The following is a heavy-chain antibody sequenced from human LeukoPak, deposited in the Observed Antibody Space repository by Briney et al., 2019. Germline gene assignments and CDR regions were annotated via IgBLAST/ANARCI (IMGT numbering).Heavy chain of an antibody. CDR3: AKTPYYESSGYFDY. CDR2: ISWNSGTI. D-gene: IGHD3-22*01. J-gene: IGHJ4*02. V-gene: IGHV3-9*01. Sequence: PGRSLRLSCAASGFTFDDYAMHWVRQAPGKGLEWVSGISWNSGTIVYADSVKGQFTISRDNAKNSLYLQMNSLRAEDTALYYCAKTPYYESSGYFDYWGQGTLITVSS. CDR1: GFTFDDYA.